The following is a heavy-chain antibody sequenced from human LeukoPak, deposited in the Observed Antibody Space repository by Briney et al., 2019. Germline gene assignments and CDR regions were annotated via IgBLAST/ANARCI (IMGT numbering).Heavy chain of an antibody. J-gene: IGHJ4*02. D-gene: IGHD3-10*01. CDR1: GFTFSSYA. CDR3: AKDLRSTTFPFGASYYFDY. V-gene: IGHV3-30-3*01. Sequence: GRSLRLSCAASGFTFSSYAMHWVRQAPGKGLEWVAVISYDGSNKYYADSVKGRFTISRDNSKNTLFLQMNSLRADDTAVYYCAKDLRSTTFPFGASYYFDYWGQGTLVTVSS. CDR2: ISYDGSNK.